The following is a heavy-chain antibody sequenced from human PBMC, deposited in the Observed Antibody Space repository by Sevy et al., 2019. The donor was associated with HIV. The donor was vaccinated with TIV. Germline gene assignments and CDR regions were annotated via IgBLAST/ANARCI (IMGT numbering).Heavy chain of an antibody. CDR2: ISYDGSNK. D-gene: IGHD3-22*01. CDR1: GFTFSSYA. J-gene: IGHJ6*02. V-gene: IGHV3-30-3*01. CDR3: ASVFQSLVVMDYYYYGMDV. Sequence: GGSLRLSCAASGFTFSSYAMHWVRQAPGKGLEWVAVISYDGSNKYYADSVKGRFTISRDNSKNTLYLQMNSLRAEDTAVNYCASVFQSLVVMDYYYYGMDVWGQGTTVTVSS.